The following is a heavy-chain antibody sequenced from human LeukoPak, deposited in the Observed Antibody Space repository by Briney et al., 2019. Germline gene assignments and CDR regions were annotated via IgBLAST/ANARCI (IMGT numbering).Heavy chain of an antibody. D-gene: IGHD6-13*01. V-gene: IGHV4-4*07. J-gene: IGHJ2*01. CDR1: GGSISSHD. Sequence: TSETLSLTCTVSGGSISSHDWTWIRQPAWKGLEWIGRIYISGSPNYNPSLKSRVTMSVDTSKNQFSLKLTSVTAADTAVYYCARVSSSWYQDWYFDRWGRGTLVTVSS. CDR2: IYISGSP. CDR3: ARVSSSWYQDWYFDR.